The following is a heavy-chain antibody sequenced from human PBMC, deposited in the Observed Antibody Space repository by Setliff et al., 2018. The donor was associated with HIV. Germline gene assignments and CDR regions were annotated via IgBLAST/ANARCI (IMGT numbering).Heavy chain of an antibody. CDR2: INPKTGDT. D-gene: IGHD6-6*01. CDR1: GYTFTDYF. J-gene: IGHJ5*02. V-gene: IGHV1-2*06. CDR3: ARDWSMTSRESNWFDP. Sequence: VKVSCKASGYTFTDYFMHWVRQAPGQGLEWMGRINPKTGDTKYKQKFQGRVTMTRDASINTAYMELSSLTSDDTAVYYCARDWSMTSRESNWFDPWGQGTLVTVSS.